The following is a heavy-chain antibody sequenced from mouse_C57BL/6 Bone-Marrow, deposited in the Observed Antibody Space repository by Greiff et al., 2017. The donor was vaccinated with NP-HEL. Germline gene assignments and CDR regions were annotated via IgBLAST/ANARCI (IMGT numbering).Heavy chain of an antibody. Sequence: QVQLKESGPGLVAPSQSLSITCTVSGFSLTSYGVHWVRQPPGKGLAWLVVIWSDGSTTYNSALKSRLSISKDNSKSQVFLKMNSLPTDDTAMYYCARQGYGSAYYFDYWGQGTTLTVSS. D-gene: IGHD1-1*01. J-gene: IGHJ2*01. V-gene: IGHV2-6-1*01. CDR1: GFSLTSYG. CDR2: IWSDGST. CDR3: ARQGYGSAYYFDY.